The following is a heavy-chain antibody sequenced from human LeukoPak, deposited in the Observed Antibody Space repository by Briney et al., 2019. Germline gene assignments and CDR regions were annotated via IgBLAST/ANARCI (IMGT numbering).Heavy chain of an antibody. CDR2: INPNSGGT. V-gene: IGHV1-2*06. CDR1: GYTFTGYY. CDR3: ARSLTRGYYYDSSGYYNWFDP. Sequence: ASVKVSCKASGYTFTGYYMHWVRQAPGQGLEWMGRINPNSGGTNYAQKFQGRVTMTRDTSISTAYMELSRLRSDDTAVYYCARSLTRGYYYDSSGYYNWFDPRGQGTLVTVSS. J-gene: IGHJ5*02. D-gene: IGHD3-22*01.